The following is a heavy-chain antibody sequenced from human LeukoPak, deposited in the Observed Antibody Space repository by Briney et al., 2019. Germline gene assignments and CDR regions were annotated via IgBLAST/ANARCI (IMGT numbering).Heavy chain of an antibody. CDR2: INHSGST. D-gene: IGHD3-22*01. CDR1: GGSFSGYY. J-gene: IGHJ3*02. CDR3: ARLNYGSSGYYKGDYAFDI. Sequence: SETLSLTCAVYGGSFSGYYWSWIRQPPGKGLEWTGEINHSGSTNYNPSLKSRVTILVDSSKNQFSLKVNSVTAADTAVYYCARLNYGSSGYYKGDYAFDIWGQGTMVTVSS. V-gene: IGHV4-34*01.